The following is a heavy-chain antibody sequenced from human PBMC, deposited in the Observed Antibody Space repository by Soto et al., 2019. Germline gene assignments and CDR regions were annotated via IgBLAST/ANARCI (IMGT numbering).Heavy chain of an antibody. D-gene: IGHD3-22*01. CDR1: GYTFTSYG. V-gene: IGHV1-18*01. CDR3: ATLPLYYYDSSGPFY. Sequence: QVQLVQSGAEVKKPGASVKVSCKASGYTFTSYGISWVRQAPGQGLEWMGWISAYNGNTNYAQKLQGRVTMTTDTSTSTAYMELRGLRSDDTAVYYCATLPLYYYDSSGPFYWGQGTLVTVSS. J-gene: IGHJ4*02. CDR2: ISAYNGNT.